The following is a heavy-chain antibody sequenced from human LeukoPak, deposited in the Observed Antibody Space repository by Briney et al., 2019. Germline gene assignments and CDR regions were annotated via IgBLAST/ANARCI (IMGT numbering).Heavy chain of an antibody. V-gene: IGHV3-9*03. D-gene: IGHD3-9*01. CDR3: AKDRSYDILTGYGFDY. Sequence: GRSLRLSCAASGFTFDDYAMHWVRQAPGKGLEWVSGISWNSGSIGYADSVKGRFTISRDNAKNSLYLQMNSLRAEDMALYYCAKDRSYDILTGYGFDYWGQGTLVTVSS. J-gene: IGHJ4*02. CDR2: ISWNSGSI. CDR1: GFTFDDYA.